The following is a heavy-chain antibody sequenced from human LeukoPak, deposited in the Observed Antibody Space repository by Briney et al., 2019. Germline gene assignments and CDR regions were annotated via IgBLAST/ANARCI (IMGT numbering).Heavy chain of an antibody. CDR2: IYASGST. J-gene: IGHJ6*03. D-gene: IGHD2-8*02. V-gene: IGHV4-4*07. CDR1: GVSITTYY. Sequence: SETLSLTCTVSGVSITTYYWSWIRQPAGKGLEWIGHIYASGSTNYNPSLKSRVTMSVETSKNQFSLKLSSVTAADTAVYYCARVNRVRVPGGAGYYYYMEVWGKGTPVTVSS. CDR3: ARVNRVRVPGGAGYYYYMEV.